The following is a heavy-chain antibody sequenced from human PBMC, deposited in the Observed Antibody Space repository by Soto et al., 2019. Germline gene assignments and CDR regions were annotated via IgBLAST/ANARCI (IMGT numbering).Heavy chain of an antibody. D-gene: IGHD4-17*01. V-gene: IGHV3-74*01. CDR2: INSDGSST. CDR3: ATDLTYLDYGDHYEFDY. CDR1: GFTFSSYW. Sequence: PGGSLRLSCAASGFTFSSYWMHWVRQAPGKGQVWVSRINSDGSSTSYADSVQGRFTISRDNAKNTLYLQMNSLRADDTAVYYCATDLTYLDYGDHYEFDYRAQRTLVTGSS. J-gene: IGHJ4*02.